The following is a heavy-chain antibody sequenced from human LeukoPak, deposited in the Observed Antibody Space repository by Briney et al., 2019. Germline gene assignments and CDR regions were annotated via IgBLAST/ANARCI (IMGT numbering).Heavy chain of an antibody. CDR3: ARAGRVGYSRARNNWFDP. J-gene: IGHJ5*02. CDR1: GGSFSGYY. Sequence: SETLSLTCAVYGGSFSGYYWSWIRQPPGKGLEWIGEINHSGSTNYNPSLKSRVTISVDTSKNQFSLKLSSVTVADTAVYYCARAGRVGYSRARNNWFDPWGQGTLVTVSS. D-gene: IGHD1-14*01. V-gene: IGHV4-34*01. CDR2: INHSGST.